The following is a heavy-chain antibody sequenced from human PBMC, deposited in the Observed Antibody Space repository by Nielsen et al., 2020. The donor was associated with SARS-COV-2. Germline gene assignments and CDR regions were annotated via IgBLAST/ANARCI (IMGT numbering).Heavy chain of an antibody. CDR3: ARDGGLYYYDSSGLFDY. CDR1: GGSFSVYY. Sequence: GSLRLSCAVYGGSFSVYYWSWIRQPPGKGLEWIGEINHSGSTNYNPSLKSRVAISVDTSKNQFSLKLSSVTAADTAVYYCARDGGLYYYDSSGLFDYWGQGTLVTVSS. V-gene: IGHV4-34*01. J-gene: IGHJ4*02. D-gene: IGHD3-22*01. CDR2: INHSGST.